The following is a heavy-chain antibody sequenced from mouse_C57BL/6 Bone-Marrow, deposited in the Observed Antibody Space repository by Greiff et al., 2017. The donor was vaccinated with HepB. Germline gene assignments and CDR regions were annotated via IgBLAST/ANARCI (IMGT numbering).Heavy chain of an antibody. CDR1: GYAFSSYW. Sequence: VQLQESGAELVKPGASVKISCKASGYAFSSYWMNWVKQRPGKGLEWIGQIYPGDGDTNYNGKFKGKATLTADKSSSTAYMQLSSLTSEDSAVYFGARWGSNYSWFAYWGQGTLVTVSA. J-gene: IGHJ3*01. D-gene: IGHD2-5*01. V-gene: IGHV1-80*01. CDR3: ARWGSNYSWFAY. CDR2: IYPGDGDT.